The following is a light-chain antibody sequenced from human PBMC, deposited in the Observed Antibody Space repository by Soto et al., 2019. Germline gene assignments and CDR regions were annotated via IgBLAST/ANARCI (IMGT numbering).Light chain of an antibody. CDR2: DTS. CDR3: QQYNNWPFS. V-gene: IGKV3-15*01. CDR1: QSVSSSY. J-gene: IGKJ5*01. Sequence: IVLTQSPAILALSPGDRATLSCRASQSVSSSYLAWYQHKPGQAPRLLIYDTSIRATGVPARFSGTGSETDFTLTISGLQSEDSAVYFCQQYNNWPFSFGQGTRLEIK.